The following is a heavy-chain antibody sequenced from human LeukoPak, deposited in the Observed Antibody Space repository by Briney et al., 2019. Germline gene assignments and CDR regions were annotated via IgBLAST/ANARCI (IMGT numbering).Heavy chain of an antibody. CDR1: GYTFTSYG. V-gene: IGHV1-18*01. Sequence: ASVKVSCKASGYTFTSYGISWLRQAPGQGLVWMGWISTYNGDTKYAQNLQGRVTMTTDTSTSTAYMDLRSLRSDDTAVYYCARDKSPYYYNSGSYYNDYDYWGQGTLVTVSS. J-gene: IGHJ4*02. CDR3: ARDKSPYYYNSGSYYNDYDY. CDR2: ISTYNGDT. D-gene: IGHD3-10*01.